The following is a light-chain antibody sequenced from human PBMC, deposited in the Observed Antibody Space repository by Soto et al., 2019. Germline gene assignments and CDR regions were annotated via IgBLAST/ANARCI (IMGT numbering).Light chain of an antibody. Sequence: DIQMTQSPSTLSASVGDRVTITCRASQSISSWLAWYQQKPGKAPKLLIYKASSLESGVTSRFSGSGSGTEFTLTISSRQPDDFATYYCQQYNSYGLTLGGGTKVEIK. V-gene: IGKV1-5*03. CDR1: QSISSW. CDR2: KAS. J-gene: IGKJ4*01. CDR3: QQYNSYGLT.